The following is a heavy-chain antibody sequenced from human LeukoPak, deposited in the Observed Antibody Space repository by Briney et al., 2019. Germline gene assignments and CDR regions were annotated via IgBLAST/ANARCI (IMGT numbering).Heavy chain of an antibody. CDR1: GFTFSSYA. D-gene: IGHD5-18*01. Sequence: GGSLRLSCAASGFTFSSYAMSWVRQAPGKGLEWVSGINWSGVSTGYADSVKGRFTISRDNTKNSLFLQLNSLRAEDTAFYYCAKGKDTLNPYWYFDVWGRGTLVSVSS. CDR3: AKGKDTLNPYWYFDV. V-gene: IGHV3-20*04. J-gene: IGHJ2*01. CDR2: INWSGVST.